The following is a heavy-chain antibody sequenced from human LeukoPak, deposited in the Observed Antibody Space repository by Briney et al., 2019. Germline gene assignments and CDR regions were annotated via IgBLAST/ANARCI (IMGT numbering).Heavy chain of an antibody. CDR2: ISAYNGNT. CDR1: GYTFTSYG. Sequence: GASVKVSCKASGYTFTSYGISWVRQAPGQGLEWMGWISAYNGNTNYAQKLQGRVTMTTDTSTSTACMELRSLRSDDTAVYYCARDRAFADYYDSSGYYDYWGQGTLVTVSS. CDR3: ARDRAFADYYDSSGYYDY. D-gene: IGHD3-22*01. V-gene: IGHV1-18*01. J-gene: IGHJ4*02.